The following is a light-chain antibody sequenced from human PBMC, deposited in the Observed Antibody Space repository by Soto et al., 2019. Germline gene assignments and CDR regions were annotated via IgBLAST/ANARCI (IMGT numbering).Light chain of an antibody. CDR2: DAS. Sequence: DIQMTQSPSTLSASVGDRVTITCRASQSISSWLAWYQQKPGKAPKLLIYDASSLESGVPSRFSGSGSGTEFTLPISSLQPDDFATYYCQQYNSYSYPFGQGTKVNIK. CDR3: QQYNSYSYP. V-gene: IGKV1-5*01. J-gene: IGKJ2*01. CDR1: QSISSW.